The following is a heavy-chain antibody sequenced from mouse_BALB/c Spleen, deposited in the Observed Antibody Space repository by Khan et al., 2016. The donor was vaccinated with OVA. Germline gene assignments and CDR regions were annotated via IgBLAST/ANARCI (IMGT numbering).Heavy chain of an antibody. CDR2: IWSGGNT. CDR1: GFSLITYG. Sequence: QVQLKESGPGLVQPSQNLSITCTVSGFSLITYGVHWVRQSPGKGLEWLGVIWSGGNTDYNEAFISRLSISKDNSKSQVFFKMTSLQSDDTAIYYCARNSYRYDFTYWGRGTLVTVSS. V-gene: IGHV2-4-1*01. J-gene: IGHJ3*01. CDR3: ARNSYRYDFTY. D-gene: IGHD2-12*01.